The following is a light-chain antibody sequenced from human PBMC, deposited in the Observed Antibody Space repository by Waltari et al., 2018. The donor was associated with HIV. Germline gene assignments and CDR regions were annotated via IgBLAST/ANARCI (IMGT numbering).Light chain of an antibody. J-gene: IGLJ2*01. Sequence: HSALTQPASGSGPPGQSLPISCPGTSRAVGGYTIVPCYQQHPGKAPKLMIYDVSNRPSGVSNRFSGSKSGNTASLTISGLQAEDEADYYCSSYTSSSTFYVVFGGGTKLTVL. CDR2: DVS. V-gene: IGLV2-14*01. CDR1: SRAVGGYTI. CDR3: SSYTSSSTFYVV.